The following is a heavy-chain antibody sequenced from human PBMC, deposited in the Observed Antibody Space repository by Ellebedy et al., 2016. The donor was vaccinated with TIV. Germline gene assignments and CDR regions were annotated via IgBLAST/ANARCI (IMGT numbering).Heavy chain of an antibody. J-gene: IGHJ4*02. CDR3: ARGNEIPGPEPLDN. CDR2: LYSGGTI. Sequence: PGGSLRLSCEASGFSSSNAWMSWVRQAPGKGLEWVATLYSGGTILYADSVKGRFTISRDHSKNTLYLQMNNLRAEDSALYYCARGNEIPGPEPLDNWGQGTLVTVSS. V-gene: IGHV3-66*01. D-gene: IGHD1-14*01. CDR1: GFSSSNAW.